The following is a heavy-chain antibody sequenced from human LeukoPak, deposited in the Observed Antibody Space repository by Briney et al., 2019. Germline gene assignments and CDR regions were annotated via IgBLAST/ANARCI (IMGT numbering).Heavy chain of an antibody. D-gene: IGHD1-26*01. CDR1: GGSISSSSYY. CDR3: ARSPGATDAFDI. V-gene: IGHV4-39*01. CDR2: IYYSGST. J-gene: IGHJ3*02. Sequence: SETLSLTCTVSGGSISSSSYYWGWIRQPPGKGLEWIGSIYYSGSTYYNPSLKSRVTISVDTSKNQFSLKLSSVTAADTAVYYCARSPGATDAFDIWGQGTMVTVSS.